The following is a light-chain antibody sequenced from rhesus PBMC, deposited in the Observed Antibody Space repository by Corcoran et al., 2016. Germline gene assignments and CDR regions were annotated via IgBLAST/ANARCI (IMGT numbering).Light chain of an antibody. Sequence: EIVMTQSPATLSLSPGERATLSCRASQSVSSNLAWYQQKPGQAPRLLIFYASNMATGIPERFSGSGSGIDFTPTISSLETEDVGVYYCQQYHNWNTFGGGTKVEIK. CDR3: QQYHNWNT. CDR1: QSVSSN. CDR2: YAS. V-gene: IGKV3-35*01. J-gene: IGKJ4*01.